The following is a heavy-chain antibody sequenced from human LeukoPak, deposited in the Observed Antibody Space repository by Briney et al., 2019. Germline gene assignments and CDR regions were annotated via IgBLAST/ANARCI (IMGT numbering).Heavy chain of an antibody. D-gene: IGHD2-2*01. CDR3: ASQIVVVPAAIPIAFDI. V-gene: IGHV3-30*07. J-gene: IGHJ3*02. Sequence: DSVKGRFTISRDNSKNTLYLEMNSLRAEDTAVYYCASQIVVVPAAIPIAFDIWGQGTMVTVSS.